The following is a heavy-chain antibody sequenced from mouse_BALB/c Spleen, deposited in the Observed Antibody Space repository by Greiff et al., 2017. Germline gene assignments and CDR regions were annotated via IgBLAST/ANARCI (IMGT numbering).Heavy chain of an antibody. Sequence: LQQPGSELVRPGASVKLSCKASGYTFTSYWMHWVKQRPGQGLEWIGNIYPGSGSTNYDEKFKSKATLTVDTSSSTAYMQLSSLTSEDSAVYYCTRRVYDGYYVEGNYYAMDYWGQGTSVTVSS. CDR3: TRRVYDGYYVEGNYYAMDY. D-gene: IGHD2-3*01. J-gene: IGHJ4*01. CDR2: IYPGSGST. V-gene: IGHV1S22*01. CDR1: GYTFTSYW.